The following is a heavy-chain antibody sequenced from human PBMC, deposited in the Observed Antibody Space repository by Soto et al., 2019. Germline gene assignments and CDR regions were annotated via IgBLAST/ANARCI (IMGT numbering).Heavy chain of an antibody. J-gene: IGHJ5*02. CDR3: AKVGGFDP. CDR1: GLNFSRYA. D-gene: IGHD4-17*01. V-gene: IGHV3-23*01. Sequence: GGSLRLSCAASGLNFSRYARSWVRQTPGKGPECVSAISGDGGSTHYADSVKGRFTISRDNLINTLYLQLDRLRAEDTAVYYCAKVGGFDPWGQGTLVTVSS. CDR2: ISGDGGST.